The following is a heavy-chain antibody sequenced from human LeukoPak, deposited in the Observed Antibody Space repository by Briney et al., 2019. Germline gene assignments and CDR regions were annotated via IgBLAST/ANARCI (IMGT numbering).Heavy chain of an antibody. D-gene: IGHD1-1*01. CDR1: GFTLSDHY. J-gene: IGHJ4*02. CDR3: ARLPKLRLLPYFDY. CDR2: IGDGGSPI. Sequence: PGGSLRLSCAASGFTLSDHYMSWIRQAPGKGLEWLSYIGDGGSPIFHADSVKGRFTISRDNAKTSLYLQMNSLRAEDTAVYYCARLPKLRLLPYFDYWGQGTLVTVSS. V-gene: IGHV3-11*04.